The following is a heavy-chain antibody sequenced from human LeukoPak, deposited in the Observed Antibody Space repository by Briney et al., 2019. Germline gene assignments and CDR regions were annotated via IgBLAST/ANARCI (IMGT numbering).Heavy chain of an antibody. CDR1: GGSISSSNW. Sequence: SETLSLTCAVSGGSISSSNWWSWVRQPPGKGLEWIGEIYHSGSTNYNPSFKSRVTISVDKSKNQFSLNLSSVTAADTAVYYCARDLRGGYYYAFYYWGQGTLVTVSS. CDR2: IYHSGST. J-gene: IGHJ4*02. CDR3: ARDLRGGYYYAFYY. D-gene: IGHD3-22*01. V-gene: IGHV4-4*02.